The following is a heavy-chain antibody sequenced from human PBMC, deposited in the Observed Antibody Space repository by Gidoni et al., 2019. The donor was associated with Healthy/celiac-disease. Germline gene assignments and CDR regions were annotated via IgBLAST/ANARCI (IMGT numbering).Heavy chain of an antibody. V-gene: IGHV3-7*01. D-gene: IGHD3-22*01. J-gene: IGHJ4*02. CDR1: GFTFSSYW. Sequence: EVQLVESGGGLVQPGGSLRLSCAASGFTFSSYWMIWVRQAPGKGLEWVANIKQDGSEKYYVDSVKGRFTISRDNAKNSLYLQMNSLRAEDTAVYYCARDTYYYDSSGYCHDYWGQGTLVTVSS. CDR2: IKQDGSEK. CDR3: ARDTYYYDSSGYCHDY.